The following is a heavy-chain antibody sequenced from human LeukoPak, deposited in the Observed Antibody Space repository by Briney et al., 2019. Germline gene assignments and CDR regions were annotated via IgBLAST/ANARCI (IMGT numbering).Heavy chain of an antibody. Sequence: GGSLRLSCAVSGFTFSGFWMSWSRQAPGKGLEWVASINSDGSEGHYADVVKGRFTISRDNAKNSLYLQINSLRAEDTAVYYCARSSYSSSSSVWGQGTMVTVSS. CDR3: ARSSYSSSSSV. CDR2: INSDGSEG. CDR1: GFTFSGFW. V-gene: IGHV3-7*03. J-gene: IGHJ3*01. D-gene: IGHD6-6*01.